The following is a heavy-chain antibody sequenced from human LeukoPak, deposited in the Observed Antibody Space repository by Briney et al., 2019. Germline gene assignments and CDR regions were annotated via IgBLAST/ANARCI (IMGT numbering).Heavy chain of an antibody. CDR2: TSYSGST. CDR3: ARRVSGDYGHWFDP. Sequence: SETLSLTCTVSGGPVSSGNYYWTWIRQPPGKGLEWIGYTSYSGSTNYNPSLKSRVTISVDTSKNQFSLKLSSVTAADTAMYYCARRVSGDYGHWFDPWGQGTLVTVSS. J-gene: IGHJ5*02. V-gene: IGHV4-61*01. D-gene: IGHD4-17*01. CDR1: GGPVSSGNYY.